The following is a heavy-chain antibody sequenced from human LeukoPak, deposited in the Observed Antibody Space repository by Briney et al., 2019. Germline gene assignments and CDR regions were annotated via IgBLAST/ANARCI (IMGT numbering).Heavy chain of an antibody. Sequence: PGGSLRLSCAASGFTFSSYAMHWVRQAPGKGLEWVAVISYDGSNKYYADSVKGRFTISRDNSKNTLYLQMNSLRAEDTAVYYCARDQGSGYYLNWGQGTLVTVSS. CDR2: ISYDGSNK. D-gene: IGHD3-22*01. J-gene: IGHJ1*01. CDR3: ARDQGSGYYLN. CDR1: GFTFSSYA. V-gene: IGHV3-30*04.